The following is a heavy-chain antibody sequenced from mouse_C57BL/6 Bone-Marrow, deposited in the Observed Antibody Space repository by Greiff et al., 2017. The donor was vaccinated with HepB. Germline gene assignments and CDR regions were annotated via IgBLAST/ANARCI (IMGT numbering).Heavy chain of an antibody. Sequence: DVMLVESGGGLVQPGGSLSLSCAASGFTFTDYYMSWVRQPPGKALEWLGFIRNKANGYTTEYSASLKGRVTISIDNSQSIHYLQMNALRAEDSATYYCARDYYGLDYWGQGTTRTVSS. J-gene: IGHJ2*01. CDR2: IRNKANGYTT. CDR1: GFTFTDYY. D-gene: IGHD1-1*01. CDR3: ARDYYGLDY. V-gene: IGHV7-3*01.